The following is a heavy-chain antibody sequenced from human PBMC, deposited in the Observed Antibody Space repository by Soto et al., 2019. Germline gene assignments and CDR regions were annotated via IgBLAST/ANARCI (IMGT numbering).Heavy chain of an antibody. CDR1: GFTFSSQA. CDR3: AENGGYCSNVYCSGSLYSFDF. J-gene: IGHJ4*02. V-gene: IGHV3-23*01. Sequence: EVQLLESGGGLVQPGGSLRLSCVASGFTFSSQAMSWVRQAQGKGLEWVSVISGSGATTEYADSVKGRFTISRANSEKTVYLQMDSLGADDTAIYYCAENGGYCSNVYCSGSLYSFDFWGQGTLVTVSS. D-gene: IGHD2-15*01. CDR2: ISGSGATT.